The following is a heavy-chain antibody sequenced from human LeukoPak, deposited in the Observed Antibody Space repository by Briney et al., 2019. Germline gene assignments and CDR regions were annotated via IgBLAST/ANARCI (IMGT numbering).Heavy chain of an antibody. CDR2: IRSKANSYAT. J-gene: IGHJ4*02. CDR3: NRGEGLYDFWSGFYGY. CDR1: GFTFSGSA. V-gene: IGHV3-73*01. Sequence: PGGSLRLSCAASGFTFSGSAMHWVRQASGKGLEWVGRIRSKANSYATAYAASVKGRFTISRDDSKNTAYLQMNSLKTEDTAVYYCNRGEGLYDFWSGFYGYWGQGTLVTVSS. D-gene: IGHD3-3*01.